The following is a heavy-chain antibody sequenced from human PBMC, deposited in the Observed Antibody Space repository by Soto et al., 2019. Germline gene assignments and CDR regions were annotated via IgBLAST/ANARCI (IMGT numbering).Heavy chain of an antibody. Sequence: GWSLRLSCAASGFTFSSHAMNLVRQAPGKGLEWVSAITSTSSTKSYADSVKGRFTISRDNAKNSLFLQMTSLRDEDTAVYYCVRSFPVVRGPYQYYAMDVWGQRTTVTVSS. J-gene: IGHJ6*01. CDR1: GFTFSSHA. CDR2: ITSTSSTK. D-gene: IGHD3-10*01. V-gene: IGHV3-48*02. CDR3: VRSFPVVRGPYQYYAMDV.